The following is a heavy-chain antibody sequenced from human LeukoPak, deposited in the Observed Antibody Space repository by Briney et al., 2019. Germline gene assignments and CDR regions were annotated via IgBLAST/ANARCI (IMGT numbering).Heavy chain of an antibody. CDR2: IYYSGST. J-gene: IGHJ4*02. CDR1: GGSISSSSYY. CDR3: AGISWKGQVY. V-gene: IGHV4-39*01. D-gene: IGHD1-1*01. Sequence: SETLSLTCTVSGGSISSSSYYWGWIRQPPGKGLEWIGSIYYSGSTYYNPSLKSRVTISVDTSKNQFSLKLSSVTAADTAVYYCAGISWKGQVYWGQGTLVTVSS.